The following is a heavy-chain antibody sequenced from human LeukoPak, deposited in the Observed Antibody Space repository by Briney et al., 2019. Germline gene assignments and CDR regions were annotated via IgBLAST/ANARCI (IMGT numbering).Heavy chain of an antibody. CDR1: GGTFSSYA. CDR3: ARGGYYDHHDAFDI. Sequence: SVKVSCKASGGTFSSYAISWVRQAPGQGLEWMGGIIPIFGTANYAQKFQGRVTITADESTSTAYMELSSLRSEDTAVYYCARGGYYDHHDAFDIWGQGTMVTVSS. V-gene: IGHV1-69*01. J-gene: IGHJ3*02. D-gene: IGHD3-22*01. CDR2: IIPIFGTA.